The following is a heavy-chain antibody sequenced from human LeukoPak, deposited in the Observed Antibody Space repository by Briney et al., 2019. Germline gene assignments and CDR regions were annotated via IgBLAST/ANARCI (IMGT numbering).Heavy chain of an antibody. CDR2: IKEDGSKK. CDR1: GLTFSSSW. CDR3: ARANELGSFDY. D-gene: IGHD7-27*01. V-gene: IGHV3-7*01. J-gene: IGHJ4*02. Sequence: GGSLRLSCAASGLTFSSSWMHWVRQAPGKGLEWVANIKEDGSKKYYVDSVKGRFTTSRDNAKNSLYLQMNSLRAEDTAVYYCARANELGSFDYWGQGTLVTVSS.